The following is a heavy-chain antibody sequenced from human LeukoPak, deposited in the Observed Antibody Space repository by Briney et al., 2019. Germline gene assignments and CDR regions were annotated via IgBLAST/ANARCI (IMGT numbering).Heavy chain of an antibody. CDR1: GFTFSDYD. J-gene: IGHJ4*02. D-gene: IGHD3-16*01. Sequence: KPGGSPRLSCSASGFTFSDYDMNWVRQAPGKGLEWVSSISGLSTHIYYGDSVKGRFSISRDNAKNSVYLQMNSLGVEDTAIYYCGRAFPPLRTSSAGDLWGQGILVTVSS. V-gene: IGHV3-69-1*02. CDR3: GRAFPPLRTSSAGDL. CDR2: ISGLSTHI.